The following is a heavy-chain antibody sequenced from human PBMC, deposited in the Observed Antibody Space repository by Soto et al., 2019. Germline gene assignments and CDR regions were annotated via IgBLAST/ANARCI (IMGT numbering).Heavy chain of an antibody. CDR1: GYTFTTYD. CDR3: VGYSVAATY. CDR2: MNPNSGNT. V-gene: IGHV1-8*02. D-gene: IGHD2-21*02. J-gene: IGHJ4*02. Sequence: QVQLVHSGAEVKKPGASVKVSCKASGYTFTTYDIHWVRQATGQGLEWMGWMNPNSGNTGYAQKFQSPSTVTRDPSRTTAYMELSSLTSDDTAVDFCVGYSVAATYWGQGTQVTVSS.